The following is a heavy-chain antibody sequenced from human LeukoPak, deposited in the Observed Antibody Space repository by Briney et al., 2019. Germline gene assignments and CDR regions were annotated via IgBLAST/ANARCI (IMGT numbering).Heavy chain of an antibody. CDR1: GYTLTELS. D-gene: IGHD3-22*01. CDR2: FDPEDGET. V-gene: IGHV1-24*01. CDR3: ATGVDYYDSSGPSFDF. J-gene: IGHJ4*02. Sequence: ASVTVSCKVSGYTLTELSMHWVRRAPGKGLEWMGSFDPEDGETIYAQKFQGRVIMTEDTSTDTAFMDLSSLSSEDTAVYYCATGVDYYDSSGPSFDFWGQGTLVTVSS.